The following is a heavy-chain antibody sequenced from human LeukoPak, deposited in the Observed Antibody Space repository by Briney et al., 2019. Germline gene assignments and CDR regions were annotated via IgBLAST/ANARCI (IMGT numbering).Heavy chain of an antibody. CDR2: IKREGGEK. D-gene: IGHD6-19*01. CDR1: GFTFNSDW. J-gene: IGHJ4*02. Sequence: GGSLRLTCAASGFTFNSDWMNWVRQAPGQGLEWVAHIKREGGEKYYVDTVKGGVTISRDNAKNSLDLQMTSVRVEDTAVYYCARLGPASSGWPESFDYWGQGTLVTVSS. CDR3: ARLGPASSGWPESFDY. V-gene: IGHV3-7*01.